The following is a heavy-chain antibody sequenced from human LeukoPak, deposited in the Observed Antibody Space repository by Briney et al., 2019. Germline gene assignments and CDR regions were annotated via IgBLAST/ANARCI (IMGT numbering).Heavy chain of an antibody. V-gene: IGHV3-23*01. CDR1: GFTFTSYA. J-gene: IGHJ3*01. Sequence: GGSLRLSCAASGFTFTSYAMTWVRQAPGKGLERVSTIGGSGSTTYYADSVKGRFTISRDNSKNTLYLQMNSLRAEDTAVYSCAKDRGTTAKGAWSWGQGTMVTVSS. CDR2: IGGSGSTT. CDR3: AKDRGTTAKGAWS. D-gene: IGHD1-1*01.